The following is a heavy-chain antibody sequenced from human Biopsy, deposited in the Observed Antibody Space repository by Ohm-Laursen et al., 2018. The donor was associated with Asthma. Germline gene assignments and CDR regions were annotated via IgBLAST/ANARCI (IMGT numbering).Heavy chain of an antibody. D-gene: IGHD5-18*01. V-gene: IGHV4-34*01. J-gene: IGHJ5*02. Sequence: TLSLTCTVYGGYLTGNYWNWIRQPPGKGLEWIGEIDQSGYTNYNPSLKSRVTISLDTSKNHFSLRLSFVTAADTAVYFCARGQGRGIQLWSLDPWGQGILVTVSS. CDR3: ARGQGRGIQLWSLDP. CDR1: GGYLTGNY. CDR2: IDQSGYT.